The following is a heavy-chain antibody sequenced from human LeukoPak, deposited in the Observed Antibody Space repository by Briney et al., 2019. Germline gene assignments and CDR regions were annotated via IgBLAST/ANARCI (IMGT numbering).Heavy chain of an antibody. CDR2: ISSSSSYI. J-gene: IGHJ5*02. CDR3: ARDRVPAAIRGNWFDP. V-gene: IGHV3-21*01. D-gene: IGHD2-2*02. CDR1: GFAFSSYS. Sequence: PGGSLRLSCAASGFAFSSYSMNWVRQAPGKGLEWVSSISSSSSYIYYADSVKGRFTISRDNAKNSLYLQMNSLRAEDTAVYYCARDRVPAAIRGNWFDPWGQGTLVTVSS.